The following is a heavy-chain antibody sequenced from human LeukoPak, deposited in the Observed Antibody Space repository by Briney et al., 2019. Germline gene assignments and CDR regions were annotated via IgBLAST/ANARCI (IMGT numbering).Heavy chain of an antibody. CDR1: GFTFSTYS. V-gene: IGHV3-48*01. J-gene: IGHJ3*02. Sequence: PGGSLRLSCAASGFTFSTYSMNWVRQAPGKGLEWVSYISGSSGIIHYVDSVKGRFTISRDNAKNSLYLQMNGLRAEDTAVYYCARDPSTRGDAFDIWGQGTMVTVSS. CDR3: ARDPSTRGDAFDI. CDR2: ISGSSGII.